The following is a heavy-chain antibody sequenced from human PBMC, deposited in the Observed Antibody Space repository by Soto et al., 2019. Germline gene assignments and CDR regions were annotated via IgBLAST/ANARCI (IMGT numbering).Heavy chain of an antibody. CDR3: EAAAGTAVYYGMDV. CDR2: IKQDGSEK. CDR1: GFTFSHYW. Sequence: GGSLRLSCGASGFTFSHYWMSWVRQSPGKGLEWVANIKQDGSEKYYVDSVKGRFTISRDNAKNSLYLQMNSLRAEDTAVYYCEAAAGTAVYYGMDVWGQGTTVTVSS. D-gene: IGHD6-13*01. V-gene: IGHV3-7*01. J-gene: IGHJ6*02.